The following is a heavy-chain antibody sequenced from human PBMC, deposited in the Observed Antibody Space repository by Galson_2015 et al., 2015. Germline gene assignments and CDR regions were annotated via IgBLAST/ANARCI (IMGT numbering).Heavy chain of an antibody. J-gene: IGHJ4*02. CDR1: GFTFSSYW. D-gene: IGHD1-26*01. CDR3: AKGREWELPLDY. CDR2: TNNDGSST. V-gene: IGHV3-74*01. Sequence: SLRLSCAASGFTFSSYWMHWVRQAPGKGLVWVSRTNNDGSSTSYADSVKGRFTISRDNAKNTLYLQMNSLRTEDTAVYYCAKGREWELPLDYWGQGALVTVSS.